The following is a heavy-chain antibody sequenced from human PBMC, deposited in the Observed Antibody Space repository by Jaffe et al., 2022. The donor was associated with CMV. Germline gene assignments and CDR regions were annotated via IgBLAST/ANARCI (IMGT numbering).Heavy chain of an antibody. Sequence: EVQLVESGGGLIHPGGSLRLSCVASGFTVSSSYMSWVRQAPGKGLEWVSIVYADGSTYYADSVKGRFTISRDNSKNTLYLQMDSLRVEDTAAYYCAISSYWAGIFDYWGRGTLVTVSS. D-gene: IGHD2-15*01. J-gene: IGHJ4*02. CDR2: VYADGST. CDR1: GFTVSSSY. CDR3: AISSYWAGIFDY. V-gene: IGHV3-53*01.